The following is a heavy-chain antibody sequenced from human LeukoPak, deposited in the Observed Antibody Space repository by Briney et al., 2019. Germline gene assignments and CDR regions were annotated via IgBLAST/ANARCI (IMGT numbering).Heavy chain of an antibody. D-gene: IGHD6-19*01. CDR1: GFTFSSYA. CDR2: ISGSGGST. V-gene: IGHV3-23*01. J-gene: IGHJ4*02. Sequence: GSLRLSCAASGFTFSSYAMSWVRQAPGKGLEWVSAISGSGGSTYYADSVKGRFTISRDNSKNTLYLQMNNLRAEDTAVYYCAKVKQWLVSKRVYWGERTLVTVSS. CDR3: AKVKQWLVSKRVY.